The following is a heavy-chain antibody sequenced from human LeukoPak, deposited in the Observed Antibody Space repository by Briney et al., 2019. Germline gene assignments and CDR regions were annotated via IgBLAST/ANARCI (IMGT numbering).Heavy chain of an antibody. CDR3: ARATLSTRTAFDI. V-gene: IGHV4-59*01. CDR1: GCSINNYY. Sequence: PSETLSLTCTVSGCSINNYYWNWIRQPPGKGLEWIGYIYYSGSTNYNPSLKSRVTISLDTSNNQFSLNLSSVTAADTAVYYCARATLSTRTAFDIWGQGTMVTVSP. CDR2: IYYSGST. D-gene: IGHD2-2*01. J-gene: IGHJ3*02.